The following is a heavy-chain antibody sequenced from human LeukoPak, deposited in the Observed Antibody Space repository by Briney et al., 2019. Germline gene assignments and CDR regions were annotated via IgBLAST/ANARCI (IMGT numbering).Heavy chain of an antibody. CDR3: ARDNVEGATLFYYYYYMDV. Sequence: GGSLRLSCAASGFTFSSYEMNWVRQAPGKGLEWVSYISSSGSTIYYADSVKGRFTISRDNAKNSLYLQMNSLRAEDTAVYYCARDNVEGATLFYYYYYMDVWGKGTTVTISS. D-gene: IGHD1-26*01. J-gene: IGHJ6*03. CDR2: ISSSGSTI. CDR1: GFTFSSYE. V-gene: IGHV3-48*03.